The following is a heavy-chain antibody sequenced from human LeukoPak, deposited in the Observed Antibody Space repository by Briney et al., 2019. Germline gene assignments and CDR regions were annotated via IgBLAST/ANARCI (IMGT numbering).Heavy chain of an antibody. CDR3: ALGGVATTNYYYYYMDV. CDR2: IYHSGST. D-gene: IGHD5-12*01. Sequence: SETLSLTCTVSGYSISSGYYWGWIRQPPGKGLEWIGSIYHSGSTYYNPSLKSRVTISVDTSKNQFSLKLSSVTAADTAVYYCALGGVATTNYYYYYMDVWGKGTTVTVSS. V-gene: IGHV4-38-2*02. J-gene: IGHJ6*03. CDR1: GYSISSGYY.